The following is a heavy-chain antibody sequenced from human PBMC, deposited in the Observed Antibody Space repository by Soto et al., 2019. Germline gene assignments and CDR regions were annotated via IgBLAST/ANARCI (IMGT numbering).Heavy chain of an antibody. V-gene: IGHV3-66*01. J-gene: IGHJ6*03. CDR1: GFTVSSYY. Sequence: ESGGGLVQPGGSLRLSCAASGFTVSSYYMNWVRQAPGKGLEWVSLIYSDGRTYYADSVKGRFTISRDQSKNMLYLQVNSLRAEDTAVYYCAREYYYYMDVWGRGTTVTVSS. CDR2: IYSDGRT. CDR3: AREYYYYMDV.